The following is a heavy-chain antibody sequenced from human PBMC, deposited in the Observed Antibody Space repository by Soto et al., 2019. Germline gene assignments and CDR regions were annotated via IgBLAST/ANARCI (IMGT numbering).Heavy chain of an antibody. CDR2: IYHTWNT. V-gene: IGHV4-30-2*01. Sequence: QLQLQESGSGLVKPSQTLSLTCTVSGGSINSGGYSWIWIRQPPGTGLEWIGYIYHTWNTFYNPSLQSRVTLSVDQSKNQFSLSLGSVTAADTAMYYCARVERTLSTPFAYGMDVWGQGTTVTVSS. CDR3: ARVERTLSTPFAYGMDV. CDR1: GGSINSGGYS. D-gene: IGHD2-2*01. J-gene: IGHJ6*02.